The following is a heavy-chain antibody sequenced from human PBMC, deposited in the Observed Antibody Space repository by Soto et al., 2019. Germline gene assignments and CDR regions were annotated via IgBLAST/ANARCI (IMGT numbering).Heavy chain of an antibody. J-gene: IGHJ4*02. CDR3: ARDKIKGAPDYLDS. D-gene: IGHD1-26*01. CDR2: IAYDGTIK. CDR1: GFTFSANA. Sequence: QEQLVESGGDVVQPGRSLTLSCAASGFTFSANAMHWVRQAPGKGLEWVAVIAYDGTIKIYRDSVKGRFTISRDDSKSTRYLQMNSLRPEDTAVYYCARDKIKGAPDYLDSWGQGTLVTVSS. V-gene: IGHV3-30-3*01.